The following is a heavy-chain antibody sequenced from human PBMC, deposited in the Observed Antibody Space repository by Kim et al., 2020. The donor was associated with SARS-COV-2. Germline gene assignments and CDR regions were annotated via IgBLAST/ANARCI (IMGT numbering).Heavy chain of an antibody. Sequence: GGSLRLSCAASGFTFSSYEMNWVRQAPGKGLEWVSYISSSGSTIYYADSVKGRFTISRDNAKNSLYLQMNSLRAEDTAVYYCARDGSSTSFREEYYYYGMDVWGQGTTVTVSS. CDR2: ISSSGSTI. D-gene: IGHD2-2*01. J-gene: IGHJ6*02. CDR1: GFTFSSYE. CDR3: ARDGSSTSFREEYYYYGMDV. V-gene: IGHV3-48*03.